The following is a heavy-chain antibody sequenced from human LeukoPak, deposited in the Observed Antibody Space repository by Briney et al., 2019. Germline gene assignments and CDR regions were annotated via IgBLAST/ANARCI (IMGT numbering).Heavy chain of an antibody. Sequence: SETLSLTCNVSGGSVSSDYWSWIRQSPGTGLEWIGYIYYPTTTNYNPSLKSRATMSLDTSKHHFSLALSSVTGADTAVYFCATGHSSGWFDYWGQGTLVTVSS. CDR3: ATGHSSGWFDY. CDR2: IYYPTTT. D-gene: IGHD6-19*01. V-gene: IGHV4-59*02. J-gene: IGHJ4*02. CDR1: GGSVSSDY.